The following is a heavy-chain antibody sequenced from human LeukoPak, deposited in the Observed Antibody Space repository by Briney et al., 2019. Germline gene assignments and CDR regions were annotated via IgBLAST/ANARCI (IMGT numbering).Heavy chain of an antibody. CDR2: ISYSGST. CDR3: ARGRLGGSGSYYNVLDY. J-gene: IGHJ4*02. D-gene: IGHD3-10*01. Sequence: SETLSLTCTVSGGSISSYYWSWIRQPPGEGLEWIGYISYSGSTNYNLSLKSRVTISVDTSRNQFSLKLSSVTAADTAVYYCARGRLGGSGSYYNVLDYWGQGTLVTVSS. CDR1: GGSISSYY. V-gene: IGHV4-59*01.